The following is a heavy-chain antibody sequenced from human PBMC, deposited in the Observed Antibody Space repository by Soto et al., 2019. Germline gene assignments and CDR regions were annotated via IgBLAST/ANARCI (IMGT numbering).Heavy chain of an antibody. V-gene: IGHV4-39*01. CDR2: IYYSGST. J-gene: IGHJ5*02. Sequence: PSETLSLTCTVSGGSISSSSFHWGWIRQPPGKGLEWIGSIYYSGSTYYSPSLKSRVTISVDTSKNLFSLKLSSVTAADTAVYYCAPHLAVAGTSMFGWFDPWGQGTLVTVSS. CDR3: APHLAVAGTSMFGWFDP. CDR1: GGSISSSSFH. D-gene: IGHD6-19*01.